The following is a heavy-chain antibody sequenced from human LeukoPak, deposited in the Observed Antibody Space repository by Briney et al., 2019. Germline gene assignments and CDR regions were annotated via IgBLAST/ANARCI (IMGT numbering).Heavy chain of an antibody. J-gene: IGHJ6*02. D-gene: IGHD3-22*01. CDR3: ARGGELDYYDSSGYNYYYGMDV. V-gene: IGHV1-69*04. CDR1: GGTFSSYA. Sequence: APVKVSCKASGGTFSSYAISWVRQAPGQGLEWMGRIIPILGIANYAQKFQGRVTITADKSTSTAYMELSSLRSEDTAVYYCARGGELDYYDSSGYNYYYGMDVWGQGTTVTVSS. CDR2: IIPILGIA.